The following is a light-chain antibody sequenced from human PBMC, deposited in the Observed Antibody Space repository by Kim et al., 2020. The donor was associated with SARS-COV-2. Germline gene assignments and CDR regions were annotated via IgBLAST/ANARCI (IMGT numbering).Light chain of an antibody. CDR2: EDD. V-gene: IGLV6-57*03. J-gene: IGLJ2*01. Sequence: GRTVTISCTRSSGSIGDNYVQWYQQRLGGAPTTLSYEDDQRPSGVPDRFSGSIDSSSNSASLTISGLKTEDEADYYCQSYNRSNVIFGGGTQLTVL. CDR1: SGSIGDNY. CDR3: QSYNRSNVI.